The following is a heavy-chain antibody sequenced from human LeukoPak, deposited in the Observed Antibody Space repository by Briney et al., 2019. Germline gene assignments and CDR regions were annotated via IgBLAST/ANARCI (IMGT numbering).Heavy chain of an antibody. Sequence: GGSLRLSCAASGFTFRTYAMHWVRQAPGKGLEWVAVISYDGSNEDYTDSVKGRFIISRDDSKNTLYLQMNSLRAEDTAVYYCAKDLDYWGQGTLVTVSS. J-gene: IGHJ4*02. CDR3: AKDLDY. V-gene: IGHV3-30-3*01. CDR1: GFTFRTYA. CDR2: ISYDGSNE.